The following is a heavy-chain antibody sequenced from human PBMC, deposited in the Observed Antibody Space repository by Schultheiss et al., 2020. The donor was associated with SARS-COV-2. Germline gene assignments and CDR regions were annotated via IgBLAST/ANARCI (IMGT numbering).Heavy chain of an antibody. V-gene: IGHV2-70*01. D-gene: IGHD3-22*01. CDR3: ARTVVKSGYYARDAFDI. CDR1: GFSLSTSGVG. Sequence: SGPTLVKPTQTLTLTCTFSGFSLSTSGVGVGWIRQPPGKALEWLALIDWDDDKYYSTSLKTRLTISKDTSKNQVVLTMTNMDPVDTATYYCARTVVKSGYYARDAFDIWGQGTMVTVSS. J-gene: IGHJ3*02. CDR2: IDWDDDK.